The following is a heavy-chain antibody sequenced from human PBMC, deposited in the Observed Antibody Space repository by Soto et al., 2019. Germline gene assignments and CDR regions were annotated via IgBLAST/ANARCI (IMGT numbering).Heavy chain of an antibody. CDR1: GFIFSTYG. CDR3: AKDTATAITSDAFYVMAV. CDR2: ISFDGRNK. D-gene: IGHD5-12*01. V-gene: IGHV3-30*18. J-gene: IGHJ6*02. Sequence: QVQLVESGGGVVQPGRSLRLSCAASGFIFSTYGMHWVRQAPGKGLEWVAVISFDGRNKYYADSVRGRFTISRDNSKNTLHLQMNSLRGEDTAVYYCAKDTATAITSDAFYVMAVWGQGTTVTVSS.